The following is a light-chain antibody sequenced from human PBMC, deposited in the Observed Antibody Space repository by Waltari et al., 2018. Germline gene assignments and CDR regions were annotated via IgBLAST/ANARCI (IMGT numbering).Light chain of an antibody. CDR1: QNIRNY. CDR3: QQSHSIPDT. J-gene: IGKJ2*01. Sequence: DIQMTQSPSSLSASVGDRVTITCRPSQNIRNYLNLYQQKPGKAPNLLIYGASTLHSGVPSRFSGSGSGTDFTLTITSLQPEDFATYYCQQSHSIPDTFGQGTKVEI. V-gene: IGKV1-39*01. CDR2: GAS.